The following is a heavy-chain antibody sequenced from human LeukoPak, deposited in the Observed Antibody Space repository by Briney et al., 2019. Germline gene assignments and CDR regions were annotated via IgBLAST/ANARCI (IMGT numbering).Heavy chain of an antibody. V-gene: IGHV3-11*01. J-gene: IGHJ4*02. D-gene: IGHD6-13*01. CDR2: ISSSGSTM. CDR1: GFTFSDYY. CDR3: ARDGYYSSSLGYFDY. Sequence: GGSLRLSCAASGFTFSDYYMSWIRQAPGKGLEWVSYISSSGSTMYYADSVKGRFTISRDNAKNSLYLQMNSLRAEDTAVYYCARDGYYSSSLGYFDYWGQGTLVTVSS.